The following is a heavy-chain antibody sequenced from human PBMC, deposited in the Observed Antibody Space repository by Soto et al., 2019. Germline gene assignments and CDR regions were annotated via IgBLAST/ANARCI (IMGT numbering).Heavy chain of an antibody. CDR1: GFTFSSYW. J-gene: IGHJ6*02. CDR2: IKQDGSEK. CDR3: ARDGPYSYGLYYYYYGMDV. Sequence: LRLSCAASGFTFSSYWMSWVRQAPGKGLEWVANIKQDGSEKYYVDSVKGRFTISRDNAKNSLYLQMNSLRAEDTAVYYCARDGPYSYGLYYYYYGMDVWGQGTTVTVSS. V-gene: IGHV3-7*01. D-gene: IGHD5-18*01.